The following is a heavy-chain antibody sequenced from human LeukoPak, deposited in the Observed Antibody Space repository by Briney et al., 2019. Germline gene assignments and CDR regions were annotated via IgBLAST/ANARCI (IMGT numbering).Heavy chain of an antibody. J-gene: IGHJ6*04. CDR1: GFTLSSYA. V-gene: IGHV3-23*01. CDR2: ISGSGGST. D-gene: IGHD3-10*02. Sequence: LPGGSLRLSCAASGFTLSSYAMSWVRQAPGKGLEWVSAISGSGGSTYYADSVKGRFTISRDNAKNSLYLQMNSLRAEDTAVYYCAELGITMIGGVWGKGTTVTISS. CDR3: AELGITMIGGV.